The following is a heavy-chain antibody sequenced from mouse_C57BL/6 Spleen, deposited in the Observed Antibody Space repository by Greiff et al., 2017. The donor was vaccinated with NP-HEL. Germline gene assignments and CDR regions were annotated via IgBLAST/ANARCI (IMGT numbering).Heavy chain of an antibody. V-gene: IGHV1-72*01. J-gene: IGHJ4*01. CDR1: GYTFTSYW. Sequence: QVQLQQPGAELVKPGASVKLSCKASGYTFTSYWMHWVKQRPGRGLEWLGRIDPNSGGTKYNEKFKSKATLTVDKPSSTAYMQLSSLTSEDSAVYYCAMIYYDYDGYYAMDYWGQGTSVTVSS. CDR2: IDPNSGGT. D-gene: IGHD2-4*01. CDR3: AMIYYDYDGYYAMDY.